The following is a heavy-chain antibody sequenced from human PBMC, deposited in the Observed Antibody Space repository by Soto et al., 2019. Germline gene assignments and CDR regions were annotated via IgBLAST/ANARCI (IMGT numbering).Heavy chain of an antibody. J-gene: IGHJ2*01. V-gene: IGHV1-69*01. CDR3: VSTTTTVTTSDWYFDL. CDR1: GGTFSSYA. Sequence: QVQLVQSGAEVKKPGSSVKVSCKASGGTFSSYAISWVRQAPGQGLEWMGGIIPIFGTANYAQKFQGRVTITADESTSTAYMELSSLRSEDTAVYYCVSTTTTVTTSDWYFDLWGRGTLVTVSS. CDR2: IIPIFGTA. D-gene: IGHD4-17*01.